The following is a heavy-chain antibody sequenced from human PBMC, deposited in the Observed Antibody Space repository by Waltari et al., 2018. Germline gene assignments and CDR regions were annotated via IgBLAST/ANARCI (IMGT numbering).Heavy chain of an antibody. CDR2: INHRGST. CDR1: GGSFSGYY. D-gene: IGHD2-21*02. J-gene: IGHJ2*01. Sequence: QVQLQQWGAGLLKPSETLSLTCAVYGGSFSGYYWSWIRQPPGKGLEWIGEINHRGSTNYNPSLKSRVTRSVDTSKNQFSLKLSSVTAADTAVYYCARARIWGGNSGYFDLWGRGTLVTVSS. V-gene: IGHV4-34*01. CDR3: ARARIWGGNSGYFDL.